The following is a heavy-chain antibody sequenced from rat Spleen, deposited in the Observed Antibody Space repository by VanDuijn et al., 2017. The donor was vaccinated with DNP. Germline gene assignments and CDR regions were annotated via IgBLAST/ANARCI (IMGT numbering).Heavy chain of an antibody. D-gene: IGHD1-6*01. CDR1: GYSITSNY. V-gene: IGHV3-3*01. CDR2: INGAGST. Sequence: EVQLQESGPGLVKPSQSLSLTCSVTGYSITSNYWGWIRKFPENKLEWMGHINGAGSTNYNPSLKSRISITRDTSKNQFFLQVNSVTTEDTATYYCARSGYNTDYYHLGAYWGQGVMVTVSS. CDR3: ARSGYNTDYYHLGAY. J-gene: IGHJ2*01.